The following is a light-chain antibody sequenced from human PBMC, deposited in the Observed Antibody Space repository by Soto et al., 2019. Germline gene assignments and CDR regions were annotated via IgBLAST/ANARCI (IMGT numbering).Light chain of an antibody. Sequence: DIQMTQSPASLSASVGDRVAITCRASQPISSSLNWYQQKPGQAPTLLIYAASNLQSGVPSRFSGSGSGTDFTLTIRSLELEDFATYYCQQTRRAPRTFGPGTKLEIK. J-gene: IGKJ2*01. CDR3: QQTRRAPRT. CDR2: AAS. V-gene: IGKV1-39*01. CDR1: QPISSS.